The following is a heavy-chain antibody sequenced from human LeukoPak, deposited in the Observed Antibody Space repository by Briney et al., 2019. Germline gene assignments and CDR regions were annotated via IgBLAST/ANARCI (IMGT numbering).Heavy chain of an antibody. CDR1: GFTFSSYA. J-gene: IGHJ5*02. V-gene: IGHV3-30*04. Sequence: PGRSLRLSCAASGFTFSSYAMHWVRQAPGKGLEWVAVISYDGSNKYYADSVKGRFTISRDSSKNTLYLQMNSLRAEDTAVYYCARRSVPAAIGSWFDPWGQGTLVTVSS. D-gene: IGHD2-2*02. CDR3: ARRSVPAAIGSWFDP. CDR2: ISYDGSNK.